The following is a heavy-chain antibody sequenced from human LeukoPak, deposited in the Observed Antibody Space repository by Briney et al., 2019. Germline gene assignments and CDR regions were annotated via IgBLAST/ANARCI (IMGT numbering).Heavy chain of an antibody. J-gene: IGHJ4*02. CDR3: ARDLNWAFDY. CDR2: IYSGGST. V-gene: IGHV3-66*01. CDR1: GFTVSSNY. Sequence: TGGSLRLSCAASGFTVSSNYMSWVRQAPGKGLEWVSVIYSGGSTYYADSVKGRFTISRDNDKNSLYLQMSSLRAEDTAVYYCARDLNWAFDYWDQGTLVTVSS. D-gene: IGHD7-27*01.